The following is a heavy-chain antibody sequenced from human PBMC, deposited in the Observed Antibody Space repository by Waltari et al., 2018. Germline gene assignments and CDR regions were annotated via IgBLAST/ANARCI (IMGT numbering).Heavy chain of an antibody. V-gene: IGHV1-69*13. CDR1: GGTFSSYA. Sequence: QVQLVQSGAEVKKPGSSVKVSCKASGGTFSSYAISWGRQAPGQGLEWMGGSIPSFGTANYAQKFQGRVTITADESTSTAYMELSSLRSEDTAVYYCARGPKGGSLVYWGQGTLVTVSS. J-gene: IGHJ4*02. CDR3: ARGPKGGSLVY. D-gene: IGHD1-26*01. CDR2: SIPSFGTA.